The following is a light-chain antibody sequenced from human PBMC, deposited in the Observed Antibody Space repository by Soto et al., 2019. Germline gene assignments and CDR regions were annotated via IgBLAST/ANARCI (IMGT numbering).Light chain of an antibody. CDR3: QQYVSYPRT. Sequence: DIEMTQSPSSLFASVGDRVTITCRASHNVDNWVAWYQQKPEKAPKSLIYAASSLHSGVPLRFSGSGSGAHFTLTISNLQPEDFATYYCQQYVSYPRTFGQGTKVEIK. CDR2: AAS. V-gene: IGKV1D-16*01. CDR1: HNVDNW. J-gene: IGKJ1*01.